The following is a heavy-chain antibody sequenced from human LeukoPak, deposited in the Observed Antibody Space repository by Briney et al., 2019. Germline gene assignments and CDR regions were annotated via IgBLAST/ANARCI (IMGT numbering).Heavy chain of an antibody. Sequence: GGSLRLSCAASGFTFSSYWMNWARQAPGKGLEWVASINHNGNVNYYVDSVKGRFTISRDNAKNSLYLQMSNLRAEDTAVYFCARGAYYYEDWGQGTLVTVSS. CDR3: ARGAYYYED. CDR1: GFTFSSYW. CDR2: INHNGNVN. D-gene: IGHD3-22*01. J-gene: IGHJ4*02. V-gene: IGHV3-7*03.